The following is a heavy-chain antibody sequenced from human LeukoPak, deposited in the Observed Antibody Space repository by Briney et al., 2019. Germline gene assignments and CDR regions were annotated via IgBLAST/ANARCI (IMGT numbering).Heavy chain of an antibody. V-gene: IGHV4-59*11. D-gene: IGHD3-10*01. CDR2: ISYNGST. Sequence: SETLSLTCTVSGDSISNHYWSWIRQSPGMGLEWIGYISYNGSTSYNPSLRSRVTISGDTSKNHFSLKLSSVTAAATALYYCARDSYYGSASSHLDYWGQGTLVTVSS. CDR1: GDSISNHY. CDR3: ARDSYYGSASSHLDY. J-gene: IGHJ4*02.